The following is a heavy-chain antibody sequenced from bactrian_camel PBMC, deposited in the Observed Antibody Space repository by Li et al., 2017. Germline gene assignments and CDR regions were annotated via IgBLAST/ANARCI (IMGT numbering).Heavy chain of an antibody. D-gene: IGHD3*01. CDR1: GTYPSTFC. V-gene: IGHV3S54*01. Sequence: HVQLVESGGGSVQPGGSLRLSCTVSGTYPSTFCMGWFRQSPGKEREGVAALYTNGDQAYYADSAKGRFTISRDNAKISVPLEMSSLKPEDTAMYYCAASLQWGRCRLEYNHWGQGTQVTVS. J-gene: IGHJ4*01. CDR2: LYTNGDQA. CDR3: AASLQWGRCRLEYNH.